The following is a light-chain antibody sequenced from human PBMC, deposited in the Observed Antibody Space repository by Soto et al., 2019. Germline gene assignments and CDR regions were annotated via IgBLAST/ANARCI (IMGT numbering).Light chain of an antibody. CDR3: QQYAGSPLT. CDR2: GAS. V-gene: IGKV3-20*01. J-gene: IGKJ3*01. CDR1: QSVSSSY. Sequence: EIVMTQSPATLSVSPGERATLSCRASQSVSSSYLAWYQQKPGQAPRLLIYGASTRATGIPDRFSGSGSGTDFTLTINRLEPEDFAVYYCQQYAGSPLTFGPGTKVDIK.